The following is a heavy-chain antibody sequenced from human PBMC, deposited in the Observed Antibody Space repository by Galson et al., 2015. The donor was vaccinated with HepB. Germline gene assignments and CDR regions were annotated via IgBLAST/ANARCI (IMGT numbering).Heavy chain of an antibody. CDR1: GFTFSSYS. J-gene: IGHJ6*02. D-gene: IGHD3-22*01. Sequence: SLRLSCAASGFTFSSYSMNWVRQAPGKGLEWVSSISSSSSYIYYADSVKGRFTISRDNAKNSLYLQMNSLRAEDTAVYYCAREDGSYDSSGNYYYYGMDVWGQGTTVTVSS. CDR3: AREDGSYDSSGNYYYYGMDV. CDR2: ISSSSSYI. V-gene: IGHV3-21*01.